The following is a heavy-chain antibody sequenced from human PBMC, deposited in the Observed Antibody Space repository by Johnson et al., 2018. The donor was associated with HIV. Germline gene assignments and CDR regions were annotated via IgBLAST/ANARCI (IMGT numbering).Heavy chain of an antibody. J-gene: IGHJ3*02. CDR3: VRGEEGAFDI. CDR2: IKPDGSEK. CDR1: GFTVSSNY. V-gene: IGHV3-7*05. Sequence: VQLVESGGGLVQPGGSLRLSCAASGFTVSSNYMSWVRQAPGKGLEWVANIKPDGSEKFYVDSVKGRFTISRDNDKNSLFLQMTSLTAEDTAVFSCVRGEEGAFDIWGQGTMVTVSS.